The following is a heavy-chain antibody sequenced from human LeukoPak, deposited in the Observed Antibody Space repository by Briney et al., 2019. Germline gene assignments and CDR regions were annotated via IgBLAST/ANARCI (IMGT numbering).Heavy chain of an antibody. J-gene: IGHJ4*02. D-gene: IGHD3-3*01. CDR2: FSASVTGT. V-gene: IGHV3-23*01. Sequence: GGSLRLSCAASGFTFTSYAMSWVRQAPGRGLEWVSAFSASVTGTYYADSVKGRFTISRDNSRNTLYLQMSSLGAEDTAVYYCTKDVGVVMFDYWGQGTLVTVSS. CDR3: TKDVGVVMFDY. CDR1: GFTFTSYA.